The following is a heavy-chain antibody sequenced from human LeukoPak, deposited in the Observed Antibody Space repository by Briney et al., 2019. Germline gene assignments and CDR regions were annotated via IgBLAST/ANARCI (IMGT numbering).Heavy chain of an antibody. CDR3: ARGRAWIQLLFDY. Sequence: SETLSLTCAVYGGSFSGYYWSWIRQPPGKGLEWIGEINHSGSTNYNPSLKSRVTISVGTSKYQFSLKLSSVTAADTAVYYCARGRAWIQLLFDYWGQGTLVTVSS. CDR2: INHSGST. D-gene: IGHD5-18*01. V-gene: IGHV4-34*01. CDR1: GGSFSGYY. J-gene: IGHJ4*02.